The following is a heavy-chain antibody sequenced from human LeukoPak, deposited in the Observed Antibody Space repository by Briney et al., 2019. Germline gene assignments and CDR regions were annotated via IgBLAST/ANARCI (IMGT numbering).Heavy chain of an antibody. CDR3: ARAAYCGGDCYSDY. Sequence: GGSLRLSCAASGFTFSSYAMHWVRQAPGKGLEYVSAISSNGGSTYYANSVKGRFTISRDNSKNTLYLQMGSLRAEDMAVYYCARAAYCGGDCYSDYWGQGTLVTVSS. CDR2: ISSNGGST. CDR1: GFTFSSYA. V-gene: IGHV3-64*01. D-gene: IGHD2-21*02. J-gene: IGHJ4*02.